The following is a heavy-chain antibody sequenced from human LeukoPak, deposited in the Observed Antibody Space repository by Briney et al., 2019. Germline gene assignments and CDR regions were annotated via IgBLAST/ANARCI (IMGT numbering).Heavy chain of an antibody. Sequence: GGSLRLSCAASGFTISSYSMNWVRQAPGKGLEWVSYISSRSSTIYYADSVKGRFTISRDNAKNSLYLQMNSLGAEDTAVYYCARRINYYDSSGYYYVRYFDSWGQGTLVAVSS. CDR1: GFTISSYS. CDR2: ISSRSSTI. D-gene: IGHD3-22*01. J-gene: IGHJ4*02. CDR3: ARRINYYDSSGYYYVRYFDS. V-gene: IGHV3-48*01.